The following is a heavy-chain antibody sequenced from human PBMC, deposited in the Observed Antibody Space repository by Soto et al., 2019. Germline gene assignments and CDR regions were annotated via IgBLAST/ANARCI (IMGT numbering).Heavy chain of an antibody. Sequence: SVKVSWKASGYGFTIDGGSWGRQAPGQGLEWMVWISAYNGNTNYAQKLQGRVTMTTDTSTSTAYMELRSLRSDDTAVYYCARDNEDILTGYYNRASSDYWGQGPLVTVYS. J-gene: IGHJ4*02. CDR3: ARDNEDILTGYYNRASSDY. CDR1: GYGFTIDG. CDR2: ISAYNGNT. D-gene: IGHD3-9*01. V-gene: IGHV1-18*01.